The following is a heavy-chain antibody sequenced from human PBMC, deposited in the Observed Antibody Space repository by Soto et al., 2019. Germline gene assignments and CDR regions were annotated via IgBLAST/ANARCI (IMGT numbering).Heavy chain of an antibody. CDR3: ARVMTGTYLDVCDS. CDR2: IFYSGTT. D-gene: IGHD3-10*01. V-gene: IGHV4-59*01. CDR1: GGSINGYY. Sequence: SETLSLTCNVSGGSINGYYWSWIRQPPGKGLEWIGYIFYSGTTNYNPSLKSRVTMSVDTSKTQFSLKLRSATSAYTAVYYCARVMTGTYLDVCDSWGQGTLVTVSS. J-gene: IGHJ4*02.